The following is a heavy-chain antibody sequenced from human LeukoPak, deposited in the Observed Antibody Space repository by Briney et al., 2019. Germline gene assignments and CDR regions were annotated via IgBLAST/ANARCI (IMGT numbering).Heavy chain of an antibody. Sequence: SETLSLTCTVSGASISSNYWSWIRQPPGKRLEWIGYVYPSASTNYNPSLKRRVTISVDTSKNQFSLKLSSVTTADTAVYYCARAGGRWQFDYWGQGTLVTVSS. J-gene: IGHJ4*02. V-gene: IGHV4-59*01. D-gene: IGHD6-13*01. CDR3: ARAGGRWQFDY. CDR1: GASISSNY. CDR2: VYPSAST.